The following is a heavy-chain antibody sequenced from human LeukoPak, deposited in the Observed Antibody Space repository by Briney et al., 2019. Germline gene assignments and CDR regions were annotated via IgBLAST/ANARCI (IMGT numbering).Heavy chain of an antibody. V-gene: IGHV3-13*01. D-gene: IGHD1-26*01. J-gene: IGHJ4*02. Sequence: GGSLRLSCAASGFTFSSYDMHWVRQAPGKGREWDSAIGVAANTFYSGSVKGRFTNSRENAKNSLYLLMSSLRAEDTAVYYCARQNTPHGNFDYWGQGSLVTVSS. CDR2: IGVAANT. CDR3: ARQNTPHGNFDY. CDR1: GFTFSSYD.